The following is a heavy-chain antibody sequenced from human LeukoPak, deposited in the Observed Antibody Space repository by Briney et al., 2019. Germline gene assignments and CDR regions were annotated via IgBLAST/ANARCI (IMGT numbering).Heavy chain of an antibody. V-gene: IGHV1-2*02. CDR2: INPNSGGT. Sequence: GASVTVSCKASGYTFTGYYMHWVRQAPGQGLEWMGWINPNSGGTNYVQKFQARVTMTRDTSISTAYMELSGLRSDDTAVYYCARRYDFWSGYPTAFDYWGQGTLVTVSS. CDR1: GYTFTGYY. J-gene: IGHJ4*02. D-gene: IGHD3-3*01. CDR3: ARRYDFWSGYPTAFDY.